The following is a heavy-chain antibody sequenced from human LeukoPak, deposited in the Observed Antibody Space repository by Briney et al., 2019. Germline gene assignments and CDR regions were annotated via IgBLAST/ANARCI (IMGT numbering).Heavy chain of an antibody. V-gene: IGHV3-30*02. J-gene: IGHJ4*02. CDR1: VWTFSDSA. CDR2: IARHGNNK. Sequence: GGSLRLSCGASVWTFSDSAMHWVRQGPGKGLEWVAYIARHGNNKYYADSVKGRFTISRDNSKGSLYLQMNSLRADDTAVYYCAKDGSWSCTDWGQGTLVRVSS. CDR3: AKDGSWSCTD. D-gene: IGHD2-8*02.